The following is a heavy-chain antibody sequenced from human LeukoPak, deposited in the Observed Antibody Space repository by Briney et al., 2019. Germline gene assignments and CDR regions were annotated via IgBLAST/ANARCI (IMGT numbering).Heavy chain of an antibody. CDR1: GYSISSGYY. Sequence: SETLSLTCAVSGYSISSGYYWGWIRQPPGKGLEWIGSIYHSGSTYYNPSLKSRVTISVDTSKNQFSLKLSSVTAADTAVYYCVYAFDIWGQGTMVTVFS. J-gene: IGHJ3*02. V-gene: IGHV4-38-2*01. CDR3: VYAFDI. CDR2: IYHSGST.